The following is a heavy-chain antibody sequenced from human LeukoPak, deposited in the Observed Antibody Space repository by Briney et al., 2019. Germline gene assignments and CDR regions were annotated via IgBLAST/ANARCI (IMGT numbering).Heavy chain of an antibody. Sequence: GGSLRLSCAASGFTFSSYAMHWVRQAPGEGLEWVAVISYGVSNKYYADSVKGRFTISRDNSNNTLYLQMNSLRPEDTAVYYCARRPAQYFDSWGQGTLVTVPS. J-gene: IGHJ4*02. CDR2: ISYGVSNK. CDR1: GFTFSSYA. V-gene: IGHV3-30-3*01. CDR3: ARRPAQYFDS.